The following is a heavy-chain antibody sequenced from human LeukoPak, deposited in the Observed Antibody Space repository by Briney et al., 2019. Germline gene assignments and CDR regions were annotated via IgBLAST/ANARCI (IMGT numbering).Heavy chain of an antibody. CDR2: ISAYNVNT. CDR1: GYTFTSYG. CDR3: ARDDYDILTGYYMGHAFDI. Sequence: ASVKVSCKASGYTFTSYGISWVRQASGQGLEWMGWISAYNVNTNYAQKLQVRVTMTTDTSTSTAYLELRSLRSDDTAVYYCARDDYDILTGYYMGHAFDIWGQGTMVTVSS. J-gene: IGHJ3*02. D-gene: IGHD3-9*01. V-gene: IGHV1-18*04.